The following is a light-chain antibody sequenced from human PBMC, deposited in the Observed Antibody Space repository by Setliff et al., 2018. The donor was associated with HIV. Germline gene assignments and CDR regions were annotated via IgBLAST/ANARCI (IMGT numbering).Light chain of an antibody. CDR2: EVR. CDR1: SSDVGGYSL. CDR3: SSYAITNSLP. J-gene: IGLJ1*01. Sequence: QSVLAQPASVSGSPGQSITISCTGTSSDVGGYSLVSWYQQHPGKAPKLIIYEVRNRPSGVSNRFSGPKSGKTASLTISGLQAADEADYYCSSYAITNSLPFGTGTKVTVL. V-gene: IGLV2-14*01.